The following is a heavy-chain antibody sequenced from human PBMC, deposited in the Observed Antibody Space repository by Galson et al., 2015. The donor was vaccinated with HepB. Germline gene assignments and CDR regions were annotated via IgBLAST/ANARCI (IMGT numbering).Heavy chain of an antibody. V-gene: IGHV3-21*01. Sequence: SLRLSCAASGFTFSSYSMNWVRQAPGKGLEWVSSISSSSSFIYYADSVKGRFTISRDNAKNSLYLQMNSLRAEDTAVYYCATGGQWLVKGYYYYYYGMDVWGQGTTVTVSS. CDR1: GFTFSSYS. J-gene: IGHJ6*02. D-gene: IGHD6-19*01. CDR2: ISSSSSFI. CDR3: ATGGQWLVKGYYYYYYGMDV.